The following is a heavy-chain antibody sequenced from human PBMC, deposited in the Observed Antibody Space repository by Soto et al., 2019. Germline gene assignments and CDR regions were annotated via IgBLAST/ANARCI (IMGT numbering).Heavy chain of an antibody. Sequence: EVQLVESGGGLVQPGRSLRLSCAASGLTFDDFAMQWVRQAPGKGLEWVSGINWNSGDINYADSVKGRFTISRDNAKNSLYLQMNSLRAEDTALYYCAKDYAGYYYYIDVWGKGTTVTVSS. V-gene: IGHV3-9*01. J-gene: IGHJ6*03. CDR3: AKDYAGYYYYIDV. CDR2: INWNSGDI. CDR1: GLTFDDFA.